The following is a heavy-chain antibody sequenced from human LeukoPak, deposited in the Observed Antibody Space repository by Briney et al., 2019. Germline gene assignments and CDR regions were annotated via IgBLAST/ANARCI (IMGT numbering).Heavy chain of an antibody. CDR1: GGSISSYY. CDR3: ASSALGSTYYFDY. V-gene: IGHV4-4*07. CDR2: IYTSGST. J-gene: IGHJ4*02. Sequence: SETLSLTCTVSGGSISSYYWSWIRHPAGKGLEWIGRIYTSGSTNYNPSLKSRVTMSVDTSKNQFSLKLSSVTAADTAVYYCASSALGSTYYFDYWRQGTLVTVSS. D-gene: IGHD6-6*01.